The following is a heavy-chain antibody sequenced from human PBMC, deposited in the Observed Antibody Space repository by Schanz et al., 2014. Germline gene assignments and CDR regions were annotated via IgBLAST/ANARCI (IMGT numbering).Heavy chain of an antibody. Sequence: QEQLVQSGAEVRKPGSSMKVSCKASGGTFNSYTINWVRQAPGQGLEWMGRIIPILGIANYAQKFQGRVTITADRSTSTAYMELSSLRSEDTAVYYCARDLISSGWYGWGQGTLVTVAS. J-gene: IGHJ4*02. CDR3: ARDLISSGWYG. V-gene: IGHV1-69*04. D-gene: IGHD6-19*01. CDR1: GGTFNSYT. CDR2: IIPILGIA.